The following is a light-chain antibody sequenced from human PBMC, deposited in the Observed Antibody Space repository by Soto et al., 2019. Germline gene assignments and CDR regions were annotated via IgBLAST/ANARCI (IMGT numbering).Light chain of an antibody. J-gene: IGLJ1*01. V-gene: IGLV2-14*01. CDR1: ISDIGAYNF. CDR3: CSYTTSRTYV. Sequence: QSVLTQPASVSGSPGQSITISCTGTISDIGAYNFVSWYQQHPGKAPILMIYDVSNRPSGVSNRFSGSKSGNTASLTISGLQAEDEADYYCCSYTTSRTYVFGTGTKVTVL. CDR2: DVS.